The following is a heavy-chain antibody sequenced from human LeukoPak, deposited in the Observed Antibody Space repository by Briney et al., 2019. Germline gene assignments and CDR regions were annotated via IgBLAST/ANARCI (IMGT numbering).Heavy chain of an antibody. V-gene: IGHV4-59*11. CDR2: IYDSGSA. CDR3: ARMRDWFDP. J-gene: IGHJ5*02. Sequence: SETLSLTCTVSGGSISSHYWSWIRQPPRKGLEWIGYIYDSGSANYNPSLKSRVTFSVDTSRNQFSLKLSSVTAADTAVYYCARMRDWFDPWGQGTLVTVSS. CDR1: GGSISSHY.